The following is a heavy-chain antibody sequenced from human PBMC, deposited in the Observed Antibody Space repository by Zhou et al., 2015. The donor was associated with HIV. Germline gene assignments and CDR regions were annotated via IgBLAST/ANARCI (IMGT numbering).Heavy chain of an antibody. Sequence: QVQLVQSGAEVKKPGASVKVSCKASGYTFTSYGISWVRQAPGQGLEWMGGIIPPFNIANYAQKFQGRVTITPDESTRTVYMDLNSLRSEDTAVYYCASPLSSYSSASYFDFWGQGTLVTVSS. V-gene: IGHV1-69*13. CDR1: GYTFTSYG. D-gene: IGHD3-22*01. CDR3: ASPLSSYSSASYFDF. CDR2: IIPPFNIA. J-gene: IGHJ4*02.